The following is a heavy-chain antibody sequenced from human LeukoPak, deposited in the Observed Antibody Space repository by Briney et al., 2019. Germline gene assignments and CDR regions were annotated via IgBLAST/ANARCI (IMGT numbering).Heavy chain of an antibody. V-gene: IGHV4-39*01. CDR1: GGSISSSSYY. CDR2: IYYSGST. J-gene: IGHJ3*02. Sequence: SETLSPTCTVSGGSISSSSYYWGWIRQPPGKGLEWIGSIYYSGSTYYNPSLKSRVTISVDTSKNQFSLKLSSVTAADTAVYYCARQLNDAFDIWGQGTMVTVSS. CDR3: ARQLNDAFDI.